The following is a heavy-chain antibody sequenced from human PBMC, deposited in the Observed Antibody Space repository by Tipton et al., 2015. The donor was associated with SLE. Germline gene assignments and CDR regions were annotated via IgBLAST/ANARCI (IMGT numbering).Heavy chain of an antibody. CDR3: AKDISSSFGAFDI. D-gene: IGHD6-13*01. J-gene: IGHJ3*02. CDR2: ISWNSGSI. CDR1: GFTFDDYA. V-gene: IGHV3-9*03. Sequence: SLRLSCAASGFTFDDYAMHWVRQAPGKGLEWVSGISWNSGSIGYADSVKGRFTISRDNAKNSLYLQMNSLRAEDMALYYCAKDISSSFGAFDIWGHGTMVTVPS.